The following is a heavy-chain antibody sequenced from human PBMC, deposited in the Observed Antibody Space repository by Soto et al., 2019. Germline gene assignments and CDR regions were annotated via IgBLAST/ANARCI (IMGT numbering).Heavy chain of an antibody. CDR3: AKITSESAS. CDR1: GFTFRSDE. J-gene: IGHJ5*02. V-gene: IGHV3-48*03. CDR2: ISSDGLTS. Sequence: PGGSLRLSCVGSGFTFRSDEMNWVRQAPGKRLEWISYISSDGLTSNYADSVQGRFTISRDNGKNSLFLQMNSLRADDTAVYYCAKITSESASWGQGTMVTVYS. D-gene: IGHD3-10*01.